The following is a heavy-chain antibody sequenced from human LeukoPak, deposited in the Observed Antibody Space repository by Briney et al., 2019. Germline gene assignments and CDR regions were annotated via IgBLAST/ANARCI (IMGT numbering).Heavy chain of an antibody. J-gene: IGHJ4*02. D-gene: IGHD2-2*02. CDR3: AKADVVVPAAIRGGVY. CDR1: GFTFRNYA. V-gene: IGHV3-23*01. Sequence: PGGSLRLSCTASGFTFRNYAMHWLRQAPGKGLEWVSAISGSGGSTYYADSVKGRFTISRDNSKNTLYLQMNSLRAEDTAVYYCAKADVVVPAAIRGGVYWGQGTLVTVSS. CDR2: ISGSGGST.